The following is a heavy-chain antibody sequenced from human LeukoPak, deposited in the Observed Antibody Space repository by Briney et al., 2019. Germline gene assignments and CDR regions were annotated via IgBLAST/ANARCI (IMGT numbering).Heavy chain of an antibody. J-gene: IGHJ4*02. V-gene: IGHV3-23*01. Sequence: GGSLRLSCAASGFTFSSYAMSWVRQAPGEGLEWVSAISGSGGSTYYADSVKGRFTISRDNSKNTLYLQMNSLRAEDTAVYYCAKVGTHYDFWSGYLFDYWGQGTLVTVSS. CDR3: AKVGTHYDFWSGYLFDY. CDR1: GFTFSSYA. CDR2: ISGSGGST. D-gene: IGHD3-3*01.